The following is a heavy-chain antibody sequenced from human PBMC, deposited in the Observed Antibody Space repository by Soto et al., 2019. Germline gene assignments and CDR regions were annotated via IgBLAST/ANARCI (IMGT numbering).Heavy chain of an antibody. CDR3: AKSLSGGTLRGAFVI. D-gene: IGHD1-26*01. V-gene: IGHV3-30*18. J-gene: IGHJ3*02. CDR2: ISYDGSNK. CDR1: GFIFSDYG. Sequence: QVQLVESGGGVVQPGRSLRLSCAASGFIFSDYGMHWVRQAPGKGLEWVTVISYDGSNKYYANSVKGRFTISRDNSKNTLYLQMNSLRAEDTAVYYCAKSLSGGTLRGAFVIWGQGTMVTVSS.